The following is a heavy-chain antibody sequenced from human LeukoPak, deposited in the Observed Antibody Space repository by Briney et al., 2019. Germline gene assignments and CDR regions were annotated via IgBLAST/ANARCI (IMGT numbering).Heavy chain of an antibody. J-gene: IGHJ4*02. Sequence: GRSLRLSCAASGFTFSSYAMHWVRQAPGKGLEWVAVISYDGSNKYYADSVKGRFTISRDNSKNTLYLQMNSLRAEDTAVYYCAKDLARGIAAAGIDYWGQGTLVTVSS. CDR1: GFTFSSYA. V-gene: IGHV3-30-3*01. CDR2: ISYDGSNK. CDR3: AKDLARGIAAAGIDY. D-gene: IGHD6-13*01.